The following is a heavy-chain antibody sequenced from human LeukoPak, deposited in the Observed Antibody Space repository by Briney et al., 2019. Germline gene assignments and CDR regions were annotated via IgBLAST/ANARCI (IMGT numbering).Heavy chain of an antibody. CDR3: ARDGGIRYFDWLLSGWFDP. CDR2: IIPIFDTA. Sequence: GSSVKVSCKASGSTFSSYAISWVRQAPGQGLEWMGGIIPIFDTANYAQKFQGRVTITADESTSTAYMELSSLRSEDTALYYCARDGGIRYFDWLLSGWFDPWGQGTLVTVSS. V-gene: IGHV1-69*01. D-gene: IGHD3-9*01. CDR1: GSTFSSYA. J-gene: IGHJ5*02.